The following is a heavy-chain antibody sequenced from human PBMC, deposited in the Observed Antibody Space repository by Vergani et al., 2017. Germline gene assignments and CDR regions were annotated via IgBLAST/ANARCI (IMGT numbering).Heavy chain of an antibody. V-gene: IGHV4-34*01. Sequence: QVPLQQWGAGLLKPSETLSLTCAGYGGSFSGYFWSWLRQPPWKGLEWSWEDNHSGSTIYKPSLKSRVTISVDTSKNQFSLKLSSVTAAETAVYYCARGKLVPYYYYYGMDVWGQGTTVTVSS. D-gene: IGHD6-13*01. CDR3: ARGKLVPYYYYYGMDV. CDR2: DNHSGST. J-gene: IGHJ6*02. CDR1: GGSFSGYF.